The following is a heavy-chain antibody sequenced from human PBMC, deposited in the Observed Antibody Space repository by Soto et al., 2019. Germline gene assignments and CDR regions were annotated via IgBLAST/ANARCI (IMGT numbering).Heavy chain of an antibody. J-gene: IGHJ2*01. CDR3: ARQQYDFWSGSDIGSSYFDF. Sequence: PGESLKISCHASGYYFTDDWIGWVRQMPGKGLEWMGIIHPRDSDTKYSPSFQGHVTFSVDTSISTAFLQWNSLKASDSAIYYCARQQYDFWSGSDIGSSYFDFWGRGTQVTVSS. CDR2: IHPRDSDT. V-gene: IGHV5-51*01. D-gene: IGHD3-3*01. CDR1: GYYFTDDW.